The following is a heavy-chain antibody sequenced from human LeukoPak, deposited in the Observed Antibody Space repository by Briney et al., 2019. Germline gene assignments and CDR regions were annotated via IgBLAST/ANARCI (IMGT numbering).Heavy chain of an antibody. D-gene: IGHD2-8*01. Sequence: SETLSLTCTVSGGSISSYYWSWIRQPPGKGLEWIGYIYTSGSTNYNPSLKSRVTISVDTSKNQFSLKLSSVTAADTAVYYCARRPNLGYYYYMDVWGKGTTVTVSS. J-gene: IGHJ6*03. CDR1: GGSISSYY. CDR3: ARRPNLGYYYYMDV. CDR2: IYTSGST. V-gene: IGHV4-4*09.